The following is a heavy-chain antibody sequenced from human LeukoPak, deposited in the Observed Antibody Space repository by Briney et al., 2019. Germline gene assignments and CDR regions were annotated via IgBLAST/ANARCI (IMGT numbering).Heavy chain of an antibody. D-gene: IGHD2-15*01. J-gene: IGHJ4*02. CDR1: GFTFTNAW. Sequence: GGSLRFSCVDSGFTFTNAWMSWVRQAPGKGLEWVSAISGSGGSTYYADSVKGRFTISRDNSKNTLYLQMNSLRAEDTAVYYCAKPLGSTYWGQGTLVTVSS. CDR3: AKPLGSTY. CDR2: ISGSGGST. V-gene: IGHV3-23*01.